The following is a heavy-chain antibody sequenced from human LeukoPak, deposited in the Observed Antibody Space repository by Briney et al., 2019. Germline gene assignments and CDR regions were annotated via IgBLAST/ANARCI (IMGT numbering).Heavy chain of an antibody. CDR2: ISSSNNYI. Sequence: GGSLRLSCAASGFTFSSYTMNWVRQAPGKGLEWVSSISSSNNYIYYADSVKGRFTISRDNAKSSLYLQMNSLRAEDTAVYYCARDIAEHGMDVWGQGTTVTVSS. CDR1: GFTFSSYT. CDR3: ARDIAEHGMDV. V-gene: IGHV3-21*01. J-gene: IGHJ6*02. D-gene: IGHD1-14*01.